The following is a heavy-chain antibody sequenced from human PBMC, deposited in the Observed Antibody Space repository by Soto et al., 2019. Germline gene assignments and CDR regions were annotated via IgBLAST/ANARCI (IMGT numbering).Heavy chain of an antibody. J-gene: IGHJ4*02. CDR3: VRGGGGGQFDS. Sequence: LRLSCVASGFTFSDFYMTWIRQAPGKGLEWLSYISPNSKYREYADSVKGRHTISRDNAKKSLYLQMNSLRAEDTAVYYCVRGGGGGQFDSWGQGTLVTVSS. CDR2: ISPNSKYR. D-gene: IGHD2-21*01. CDR1: GFTFSDFY. V-gene: IGHV3-11*06.